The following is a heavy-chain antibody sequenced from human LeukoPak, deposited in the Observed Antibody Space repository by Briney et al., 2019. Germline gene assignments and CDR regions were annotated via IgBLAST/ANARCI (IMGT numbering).Heavy chain of an antibody. Sequence: SETLSLTCTVSGGSISSYYWSWIRQPPGKGLEWIGYIYYSGSTNYNPSPKSRVTISVDTSKNQFSLRLSSVTAADTAVYYCARSDSSGYRFDYWGQGTLVTVSS. CDR2: IYYSGST. CDR1: GGSISSYY. J-gene: IGHJ4*02. V-gene: IGHV4-59*12. CDR3: ARSDSSGYRFDY. D-gene: IGHD3-22*01.